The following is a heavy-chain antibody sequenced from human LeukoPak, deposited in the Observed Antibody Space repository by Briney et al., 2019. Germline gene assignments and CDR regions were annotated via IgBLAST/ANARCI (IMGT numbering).Heavy chain of an antibody. CDR3: ATGITGTTCFDY. V-gene: IGHV3-30-3*01. CDR2: ISYDGSNK. D-gene: IGHD1-7*01. Sequence: GGSLRLSCAASGFTFSSYAMHWVRQAPGKGLEWVAVISYDGSNKYYADSVKGRFTISRDNSKNTLYLQMNSLRAEDTAVYYCATGITGTTCFDYWGQGTLVTVSS. J-gene: IGHJ4*02. CDR1: GFTFSSYA.